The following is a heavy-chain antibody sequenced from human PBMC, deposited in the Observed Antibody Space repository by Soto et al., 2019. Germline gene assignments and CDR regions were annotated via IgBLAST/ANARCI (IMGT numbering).Heavy chain of an antibody. CDR2: ITPIFSTT. V-gene: IGHV1-69*05. Sequence: SVKVSCKASGGTFSSDDINCVRQAPGHGLEWMGGITPIFSTTKYAQKFQGRVTVTTDECASTVYLELSSLRSEDTAVYYCATGPRYASGVANYWGQGALVPVSS. CDR3: ATGPRYASGVANY. J-gene: IGHJ4*02. CDR1: GGTFSSDD. D-gene: IGHD2-2*01.